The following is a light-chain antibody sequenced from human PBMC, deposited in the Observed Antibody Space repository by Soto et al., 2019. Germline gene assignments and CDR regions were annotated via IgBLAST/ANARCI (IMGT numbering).Light chain of an antibody. CDR2: EAS. J-gene: IGLJ1*01. V-gene: IGLV2-14*01. Sequence: QSALTQPASVSGSPGQSITISCTGTSSDVGGYNYVSWYQHHPGKAPKLMIYEASNRPSGVSYRFSGSKSGNTASLTISGLQAGDEADYYCNSYTGSGIVFGTGTKVTVL. CDR1: SSDVGGYNY. CDR3: NSYTGSGIV.